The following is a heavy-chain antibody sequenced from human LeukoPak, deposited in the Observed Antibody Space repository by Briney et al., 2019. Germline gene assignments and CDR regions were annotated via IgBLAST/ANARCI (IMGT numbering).Heavy chain of an antibody. CDR2: IKQDGSEK. V-gene: IGHV3-7*01. CDR1: GFTFTSYW. D-gene: IGHD1-1*01. CDR3: AREGSDWNYYYYMDV. Sequence: GGSLRLSCAASGFTFTSYWVSWVRQAPGKGLEWVANIKQDGSEKYYVDSVKGRFTISRDNAKNSVYLQMNSLRAEDTAVYHCAREGSDWNYYYYMDVWGKGTTVTISS. J-gene: IGHJ6*03.